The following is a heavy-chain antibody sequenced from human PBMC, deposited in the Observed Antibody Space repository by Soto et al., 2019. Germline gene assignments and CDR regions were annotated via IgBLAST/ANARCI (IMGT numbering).Heavy chain of an antibody. CDR3: ASELWFGEFYYYYYMDV. CDR2: IKQDGSEK. CDR1: GFTFSSYG. V-gene: IGHV3-7*01. Sequence: PGGSLRLSCAASGFTFSSYGMHWVRQAPGKGLEWVANIKQDGSEKYYVDSVKGRFTISRDNAKNSLYLQMNSLRAEDTAVYYCASELWFGEFYYYYYMDVWGKGTTVTVSS. D-gene: IGHD3-10*01. J-gene: IGHJ6*03.